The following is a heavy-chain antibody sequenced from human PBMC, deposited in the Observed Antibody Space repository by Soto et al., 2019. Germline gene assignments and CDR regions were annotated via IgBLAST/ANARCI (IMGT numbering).Heavy chain of an antibody. V-gene: IGHV3-30*18. CDR2: VSHDGRNT. J-gene: IGHJ4*02. CDR1: GFTFSDYA. CDR3: AKGGRQWLVTSDFNY. Sequence: VQLVESGGGVVQPGRSLRLSCAASGFTFSDYAMHWVRQAPGKGLEWVAVVSHDGRNTHYADSVKGRFTITRDSSKNTVSLEMTSLRAEDTVVYYCAKGGRQWLVTSDFNYWGQGALVTVSS. D-gene: IGHD6-19*01.